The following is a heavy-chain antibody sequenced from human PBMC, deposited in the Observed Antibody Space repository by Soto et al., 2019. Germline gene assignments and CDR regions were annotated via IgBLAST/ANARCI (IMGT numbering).Heavy chain of an antibody. V-gene: IGHV3-48*03. J-gene: IGHJ4*02. D-gene: IGHD3-10*01. CDR1: GFTFSSYE. Sequence: EVQLVESGGGLVQPGGSLRLSCAASGFTFSSYEMNWVRQAPGKGLEWVSYISSSGSTIYYADSVKGRFTISRDNAKNSLYLQMNSLRAEDTAVYYCAREGITMVRGVIIKRGPFDYWGQGTLVTVSS. CDR3: AREGITMVRGVIIKRGPFDY. CDR2: ISSSGSTI.